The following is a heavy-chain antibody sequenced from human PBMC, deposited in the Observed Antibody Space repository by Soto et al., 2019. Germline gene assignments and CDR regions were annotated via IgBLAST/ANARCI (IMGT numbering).Heavy chain of an antibody. CDR1: GYTFTSYD. CDR2: MNPNTGNT. Sequence: GPSVKVSCKASGYTFTSYDINWVRQAPGQGREWLGWMNPNTGNTGYAQKFQGRLILTRDTSISTAYMELSSLTSEDTAEYYCARNPANTGYFEYWGQGALVTVSS. J-gene: IGHJ4*02. D-gene: IGHD2-8*02. CDR3: ARNPANTGYFEY. V-gene: IGHV1-8*01.